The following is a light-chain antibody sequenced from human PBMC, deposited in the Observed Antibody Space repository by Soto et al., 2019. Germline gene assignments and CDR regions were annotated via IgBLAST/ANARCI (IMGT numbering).Light chain of an antibody. CDR2: DVS. J-gene: IGLJ2*01. Sequence: QSALTQPASVSGSPGQSITISCTGTNSDVGTYKYVSWYQQHPGKAPKLIIFDVSYRPSGASNRFSGSKSGNTASLTISGLRAEDESDYYCISYTTSSTVLFGGGTKLTVL. CDR3: ISYTTSSTVL. V-gene: IGLV2-14*01. CDR1: NSDVGTYKY.